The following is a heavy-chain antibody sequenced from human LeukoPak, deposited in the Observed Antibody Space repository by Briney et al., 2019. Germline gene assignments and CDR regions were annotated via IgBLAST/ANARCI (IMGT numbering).Heavy chain of an antibody. CDR2: IIPILGIA. D-gene: IGHD5-18*01. J-gene: IGHJ4*02. CDR3: AREGFSYGARGLDY. V-gene: IGHV1-69*04. Sequence: ASVKVSCKASGGTFSSYAISWVRQAPGQGLEWMGRIIPILGIANYAQKFQGRVTITADKSTSTAYMELSSLRSEDTDVYYCAREGFSYGARGLDYWGQGTLVTVSS. CDR1: GGTFSSYA.